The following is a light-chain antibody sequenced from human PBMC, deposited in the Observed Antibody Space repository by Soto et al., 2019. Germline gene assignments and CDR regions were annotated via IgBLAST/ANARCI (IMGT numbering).Light chain of an antibody. CDR2: DVS. Sequence: QSVLTQPASVSGSPGQSITISCTGTSSDVGGYNYVSWYQQHPGKAPKLMIYDVSNRPSGVSNRFSGSKSGNTASLTISGLQAEDEADYYCSSYTSSSPLGRVFGGGTKLTVL. V-gene: IGLV2-14*01. CDR1: SSDVGGYNY. J-gene: IGLJ2*01. CDR3: SSYTSSSPLGRV.